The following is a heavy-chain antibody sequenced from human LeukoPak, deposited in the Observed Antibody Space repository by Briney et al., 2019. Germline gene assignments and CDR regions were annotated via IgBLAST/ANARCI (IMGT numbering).Heavy chain of an antibody. Sequence: GGSLRLSCAASGFTVSSNYMSWVRQAPGKGLEWVSVIYSGGSTYYADSVKSRFTISRDNSKNTLYLQMNSLRAEDTAVYYCARRRDSGSLQHFDYWGQGTLVTVSS. CDR1: GFTVSSNY. V-gene: IGHV3-66*04. J-gene: IGHJ4*02. CDR3: ARRRDSGSLQHFDY. D-gene: IGHD1-26*01. CDR2: IYSGGST.